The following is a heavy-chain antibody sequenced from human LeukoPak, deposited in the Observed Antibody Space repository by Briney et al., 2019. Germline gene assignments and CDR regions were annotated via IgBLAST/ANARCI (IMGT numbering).Heavy chain of an antibody. CDR3: AREVVDSSSSCWYFDL. J-gene: IGHJ2*01. Sequence: SETLSLTCTVSGGSISSSSYYWGWIRQPPGKGLEWIGSIYYSGSTYYNPSLKSRVTISVDTSKNQFSLKLSSVTAADTAVYYCAREVVDSSSSCWYFDLWGRGTLVTVSS. CDR1: GGSISSSSYY. V-gene: IGHV4-39*07. CDR2: IYYSGST. D-gene: IGHD6-6*01.